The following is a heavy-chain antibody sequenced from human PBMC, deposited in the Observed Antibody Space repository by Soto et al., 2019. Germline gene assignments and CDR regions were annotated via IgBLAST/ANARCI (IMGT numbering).Heavy chain of an antibody. CDR2: ASGSGGTT. J-gene: IGHJ5*02. CDR3: ARCTVDTIVTSGWCHYLDP. Sequence: EVQLLDSGGGLVQPGGSLRLSCAASGFTFSSSAMSWVRQAPGKGLEWVSAASGSGGTTYYADSVKGRFTNSRDNSKNTLYLQMTSLRAEDTAIYFCARCTVDTIVTSGWCHYLDPWGQGTLVTVSS. CDR1: GFTFSSSA. V-gene: IGHV3-23*01. D-gene: IGHD6-19*01.